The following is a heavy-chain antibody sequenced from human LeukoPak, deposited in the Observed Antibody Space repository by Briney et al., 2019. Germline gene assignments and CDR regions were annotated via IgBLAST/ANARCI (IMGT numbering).Heavy chain of an antibody. J-gene: IGHJ4*02. CDR1: GYTFTSYY. V-gene: IGHV1-46*01. D-gene: IGHD3-22*01. CDR3: ARASYDSSGYYFLGY. CDR2: INPSGGST. Sequence: ASVKVSCKASGYTFTSYYMHWVRQAPGQGLEWMGIINPSGGSTSCAQKFQGRVTMTRDMSTSTAYMELSSLRSEDTAVYYCARASYDSSGYYFLGYWGQGTLVTVSS.